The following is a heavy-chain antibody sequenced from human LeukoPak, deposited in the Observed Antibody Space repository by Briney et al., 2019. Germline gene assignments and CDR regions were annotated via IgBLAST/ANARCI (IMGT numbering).Heavy chain of an antibody. Sequence: SETLSLTCTVSGYSISSGYYWGWIRQPPGQGLEWIGSIYHSGSTYYNPSLKSRVTISVDTSKNQFSLKLSSVTAADTAVYYCASGRVVPAAIKHWGQGTLVTVSS. CDR3: ASGRVVPAAIKH. CDR1: GYSISSGYY. J-gene: IGHJ1*01. D-gene: IGHD2-2*01. V-gene: IGHV4-38-2*02. CDR2: IYHSGST.